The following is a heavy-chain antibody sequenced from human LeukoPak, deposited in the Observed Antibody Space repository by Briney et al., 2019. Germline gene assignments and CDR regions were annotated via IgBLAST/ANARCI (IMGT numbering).Heavy chain of an antibody. Sequence: SETLSLTCTVSGGSISSSSYYWGWIRQPLGKGLEWIGSIYYSGSTYYNPSLKSRVTISVDTSKNQFSLKLSSVTAADTAVYYCARHVDSSGWANYWGQGTLVTVSS. CDR1: GGSISSSSYY. CDR2: IYYSGST. CDR3: ARHVDSSGWANY. V-gene: IGHV4-39*01. D-gene: IGHD6-19*01. J-gene: IGHJ4*02.